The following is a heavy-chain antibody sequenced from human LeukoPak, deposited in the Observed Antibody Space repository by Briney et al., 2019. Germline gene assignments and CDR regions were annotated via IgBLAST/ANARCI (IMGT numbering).Heavy chain of an antibody. J-gene: IGHJ4*02. D-gene: IGHD1-14*01. CDR2: INPGGSSI. V-gene: IGHV3-74*01. CDR3: ARSNQADDY. CDR1: GFTFSSYL. Sequence: PGGSLRLPCAASGFTFSSYLMHWVRQVPGKGLVWVARINPGGSSITYADSVKGRFTISRDNAKNTLYLQMDSLRAEDTGVNYCARSNQADDYWGQGTLVTVSS.